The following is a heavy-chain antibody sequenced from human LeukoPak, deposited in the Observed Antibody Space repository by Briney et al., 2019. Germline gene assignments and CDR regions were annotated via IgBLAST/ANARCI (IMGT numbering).Heavy chain of an antibody. CDR2: INPNSGGT. CDR1: GYTFTGYY. D-gene: IGHD3-16*01. Sequence: ASVKVSCKASGYTFTGYYMHWVRQAPGQGLEWMGWINPNSGGTNYAQKFQGRVTMTRDTSISTAYMELGRLRSDDTAVYYCARSGIMITFGGAALGYWGQGTLVTVSS. J-gene: IGHJ4*02. CDR3: ARSGIMITFGGAALGY. V-gene: IGHV1-2*02.